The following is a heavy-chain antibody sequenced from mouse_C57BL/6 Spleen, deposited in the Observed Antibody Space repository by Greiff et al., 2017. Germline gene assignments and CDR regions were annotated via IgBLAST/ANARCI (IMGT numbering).Heavy chain of an antibody. CDR1: GYSFTDYN. J-gene: IGHJ2*01. CDR2: INPNYGTT. Sequence: VQLQQSGPELVKPGASVQISCKASGYSFTDYNMNWVKQSTGKSLEWIGVINPNYGTTSYNQQFKGKATLTVDQSSSTAYMQLNSLTSEELAGYYCARGEEGRNYVSSSYYFDYWGQGTTLTVSA. D-gene: IGHD1-1*01. CDR3: ARGEEGRNYVSSSYYFDY. V-gene: IGHV1-39*01.